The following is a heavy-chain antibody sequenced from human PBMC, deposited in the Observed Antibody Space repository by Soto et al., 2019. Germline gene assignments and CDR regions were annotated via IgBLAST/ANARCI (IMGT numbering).Heavy chain of an antibody. CDR3: ARYRREAVAGYTLDN. D-gene: IGHD6-13*01. CDR1: GGSISSNY. V-gene: IGHV4-59*01. J-gene: IGHJ4*02. Sequence: LSLTCTVSGGSISSNYWTWIRQPPGKGLEWIGYVYNSGSTNYNPSLKSRVTISEDTSKNQFSLKVNSMTAADTAVYYCARYRREAVAGYTLDNWGQGILVTVSS. CDR2: VYNSGST.